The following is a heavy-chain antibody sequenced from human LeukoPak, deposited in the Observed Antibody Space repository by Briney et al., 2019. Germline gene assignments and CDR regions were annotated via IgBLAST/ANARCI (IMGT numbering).Heavy chain of an antibody. CDR3: AKDPARDIVLIVYAL. CDR1: GFTFSSYA. Sequence: GGSLRLSCAASGFTFSSYAMSWVRQAPGKGLEWVSGVSGSGGTTYYADSVKGRFTISRDNSKNTLYLQMNSLRAEDTAVYYCAKDPARDIVLIVYALWGQGTLVTVSS. CDR2: VSGSGGTT. D-gene: IGHD2-8*01. J-gene: IGHJ4*02. V-gene: IGHV3-23*01.